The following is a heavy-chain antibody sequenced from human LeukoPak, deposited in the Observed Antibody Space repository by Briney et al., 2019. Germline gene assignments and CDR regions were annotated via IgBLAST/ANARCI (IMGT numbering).Heavy chain of an antibody. J-gene: IGHJ4*02. CDR2: IYHSGST. V-gene: IGHV4-38-2*01. D-gene: IGHD2-21*02. Sequence: SETLSLTCAVSGYSISSGYYWGWIRQPPGKGLEWIGSIYHSGSTYYNPSLKSRVTISVDTSKNQFSLKLSSVTAADTAVYYCARVLRGCGGDCPIFDYWGQGTLVTVSS. CDR1: GYSISSGYY. CDR3: ARVLRGCGGDCPIFDY.